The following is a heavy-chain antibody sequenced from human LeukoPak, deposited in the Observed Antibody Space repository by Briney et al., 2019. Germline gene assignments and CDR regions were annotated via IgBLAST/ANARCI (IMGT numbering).Heavy chain of an antibody. CDR3: AREDRPRFGEFTERVFDY. J-gene: IGHJ4*02. CDR1: GDSVSSSSAA. CDR2: TYYRSKRYN. D-gene: IGHD3-10*01. Sequence: SQTLSLTCAISGDSVSSSSAAWNWIRQSPSRGLEWLGRTYYRSKRYNDYAVSVKSRITINPDTSKNQFSLQLNSVTPEDTAVYYCAREDRPRFGEFTERVFDYWGQGTLVTVSS. V-gene: IGHV6-1*01.